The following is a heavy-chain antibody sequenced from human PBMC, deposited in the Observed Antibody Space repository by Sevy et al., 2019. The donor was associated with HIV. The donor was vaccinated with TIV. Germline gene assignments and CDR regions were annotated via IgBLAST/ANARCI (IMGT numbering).Heavy chain of an antibody. CDR2: IYTSGST. J-gene: IGHJ6*03. D-gene: IGHD2-2*01. CDR1: GGSISSYY. V-gene: IGHV4-4*07. CDR3: ARAGRYQLLSNHYYYYVDV. Sequence: SETLSLTCTVSGGSISSYYWSWIRQPAGKGLEWIGRIYTSGSTNYNPSLKSRVTMSVDTSKNQFSLKLSSVTAADTAVYYCARAGRYQLLSNHYYYYVDVWGKGTTVTVSS.